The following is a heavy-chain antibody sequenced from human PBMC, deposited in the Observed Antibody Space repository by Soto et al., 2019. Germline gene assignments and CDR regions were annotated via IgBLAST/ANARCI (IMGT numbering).Heavy chain of an antibody. CDR1: RVSMSDDF. CDR2: IFHTGST. D-gene: IGHD2-8*02. Sequence: SETLSLTCTVSRVSMSDDFWSWIRQPPGKGLEWIGYIFHTGSTNYNPSLKSRVTIPLDTSKKQFSLKLNSVTAADTAVYYCATQRLCTGGHCWNWFDPWGQGTLVTVS. V-gene: IGHV4-4*09. CDR3: ATQRLCTGGHCWNWFDP. J-gene: IGHJ5*02.